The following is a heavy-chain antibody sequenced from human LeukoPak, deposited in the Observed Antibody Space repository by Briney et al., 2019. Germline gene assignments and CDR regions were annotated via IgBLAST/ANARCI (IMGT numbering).Heavy chain of an antibody. V-gene: IGHV1-46*01. CDR3: ARESFSGSGGLNWFAP. J-gene: IGHJ5*02. CDR2: INPSGGST. CDR1: GYTFTSYY. D-gene: IGHD3-10*01. Sequence: GASVKVSCKASGYTFTSYYMHWVRQAPGQGLEWMGIINPSGGSTSYAQKFQARVIMTRDTSINTAYMELRRLRYDDTAMYFCARESFSGSGGLNWFAPWGQGTLVTASA.